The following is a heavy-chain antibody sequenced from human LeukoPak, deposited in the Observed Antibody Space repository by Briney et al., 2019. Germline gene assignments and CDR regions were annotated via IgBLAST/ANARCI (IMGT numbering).Heavy chain of an antibody. CDR2: ISPYNGKT. V-gene: IGHV1-18*01. Sequence: ASVKVSCKAFNYTFTSYGISWVRQAPGKGLVWMAWISPYNGKTIYAEKYQGRVTLTTETSTDTAFMELTSLTSDDTAVYYCARDLSQLNYWGQGTLVSVSS. J-gene: IGHJ4*02. CDR3: ARDLSQLNY. D-gene: IGHD5-24*01. CDR1: NYTFTSYG.